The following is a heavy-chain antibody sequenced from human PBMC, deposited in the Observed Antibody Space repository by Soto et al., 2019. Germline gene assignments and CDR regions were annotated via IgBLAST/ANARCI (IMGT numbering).Heavy chain of an antibody. CDR3: ARGKMGFSGYYYFDY. CDR1: GFTFSDHY. CDR2: TRNKANSYTT. D-gene: IGHD3-22*01. Sequence: GESLKISCVASGFTFSDHYMDWVRQAPGKGLEWVGRTRNKANSYTTEYAASVKGRFTISRDDSKNSLYLQMNSLKTEDTAVYYCARGKMGFSGYYYFDYWGQGTLVTVSS. J-gene: IGHJ4*02. V-gene: IGHV3-72*01.